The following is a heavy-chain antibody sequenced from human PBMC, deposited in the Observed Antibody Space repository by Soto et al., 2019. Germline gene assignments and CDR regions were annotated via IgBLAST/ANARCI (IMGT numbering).Heavy chain of an antibody. CDR3: ARGYCSGGSCYSVPFDY. D-gene: IGHD2-15*01. CDR1: GGSISSGGYY. J-gene: IGHJ4*02. CDR2: IYYSGST. V-gene: IGHV4-61*08. Sequence: PSETLSLTCTVSGGSISSGGYYWSWIRQHPGKGLEWIGYIYYSGSTYYNPSLKSRVTISVDTSKNQFSLKLSSVTAADTAVYYCARGYCSGGSCYSVPFDYWGQGTLVTVSS.